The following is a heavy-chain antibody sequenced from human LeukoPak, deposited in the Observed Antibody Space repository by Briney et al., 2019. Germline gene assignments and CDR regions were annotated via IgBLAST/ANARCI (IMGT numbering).Heavy chain of an antibody. V-gene: IGHV3-23*01. CDR3: AGRIAVAGTLEY. J-gene: IGHJ4*02. CDR2: ISGSGGST. CDR1: GFTFSSCA. D-gene: IGHD6-19*01. Sequence: GGSLRLSCEAPGFTFSSCAMSWVRQAPGKGLEWVSSISGSGGSTYYADSLKGQFTISRDNSKNTLYLQMNSLRAEDTAVYYCAGRIAVAGTLEYWGQGTLVTVSS.